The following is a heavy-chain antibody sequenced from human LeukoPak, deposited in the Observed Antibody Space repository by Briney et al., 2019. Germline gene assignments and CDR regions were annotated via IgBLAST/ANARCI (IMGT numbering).Heavy chain of an antibody. CDR1: GFTFSSYA. V-gene: IGHV3-23*01. D-gene: IGHD3-16*02. Sequence: GGSLRLSCAASGFTFSSYAMSWVRQAPGKGLEWVSAISGSGGSTYYTDSVKGRFTISRDNSKNTLYLQMNSLRAEDTAVYYCAKDYVWGSYRPHYFDYWGQGTLVTVSS. J-gene: IGHJ4*02. CDR3: AKDYVWGSYRPHYFDY. CDR2: ISGSGGST.